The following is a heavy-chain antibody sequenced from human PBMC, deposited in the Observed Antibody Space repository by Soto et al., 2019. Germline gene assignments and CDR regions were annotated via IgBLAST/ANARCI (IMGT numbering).Heavy chain of an antibody. V-gene: IGHV1-8*01. J-gene: IGHJ5*02. D-gene: IGHD2-15*01. CDR1: GYTFTSYD. CDR2: MNPNSGNT. Sequence: QVQLVQSGAEVKKPGASVKVSCKASGYTFTSYDINWVRQATGQGLERMGWMNPNSGNTAYAQKFQGRVTMTRNTSVSTAYMERGSLRSEDTAVYYCARERGALCSGGSCYWVDPWGEGTLVTVSS. CDR3: ARERGALCSGGSCYWVDP.